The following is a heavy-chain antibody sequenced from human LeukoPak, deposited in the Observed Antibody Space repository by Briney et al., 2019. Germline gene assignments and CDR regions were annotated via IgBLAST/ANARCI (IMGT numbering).Heavy chain of an antibody. CDR1: GFTFSSYA. J-gene: IGHJ4*02. D-gene: IGHD6-6*01. Sequence: GGSLRLSCAASGFTFSSYAMHWVRQAPGKGLEWVAVISYDGSNKYYADSEKGRFTISRDNSKNTLYLQMNSLRAEDTAVYYCARARDSSSSGPEDYWGQGTLSPSPQ. CDR3: ARARDSSSSGPEDY. V-gene: IGHV3-30*04. CDR2: ISYDGSNK.